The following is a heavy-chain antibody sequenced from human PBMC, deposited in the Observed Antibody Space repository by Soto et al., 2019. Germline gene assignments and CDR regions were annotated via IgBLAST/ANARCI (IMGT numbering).Heavy chain of an antibody. CDR1: GFTFSSYW. CDR2: IKQDGSEK. Sequence: EVQLVESGGGSVQPGGSLRLSCAASGFTFSSYWMSWVRQAPGKGLEWVANIKQDGSEKYYVDSVKGRFTISRDNAKNSLYLQMNSLRAEDTAVYYCARGLGIRGNWFDPWGQGTLVTVSS. CDR3: ARGLGIRGNWFDP. D-gene: IGHD7-27*01. V-gene: IGHV3-7*01. J-gene: IGHJ5*02.